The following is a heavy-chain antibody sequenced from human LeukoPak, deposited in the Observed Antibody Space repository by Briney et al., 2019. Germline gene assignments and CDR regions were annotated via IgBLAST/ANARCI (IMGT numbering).Heavy chain of an antibody. CDR2: INYSGST. CDR1: GGSFSAYY. D-gene: IGHD2-2*01. V-gene: IGHV4-34*01. J-gene: IGHJ4*02. Sequence: SETLSLTCAVYGGSFSAYYWSWIRQPPGKGLEWIGEINYSGSTNYNPSLKSRVTISVETSKNQFSLKLSSVTAADTAVYYCARAGTVASSSVDYWGQGTLVTVSS. CDR3: ARAGTVASSSVDY.